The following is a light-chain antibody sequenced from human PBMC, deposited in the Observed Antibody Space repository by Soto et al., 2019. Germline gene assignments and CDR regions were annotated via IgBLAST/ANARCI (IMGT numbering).Light chain of an antibody. V-gene: IGLV1-47*02. CDR3: AAWDDSLSGWV. CDR1: SSNIGSNY. Sequence: QSVLTQPPSASGTPGQRVTISCSGSSSNIGSNYVSWYQQLPGTAPKLLIYSHNQRPSGVPDRFSGSRSGTSASLAISGLRSEDEADYYCAAWDDSLSGWVFGGGTQLTVL. CDR2: SHN. J-gene: IGLJ3*02.